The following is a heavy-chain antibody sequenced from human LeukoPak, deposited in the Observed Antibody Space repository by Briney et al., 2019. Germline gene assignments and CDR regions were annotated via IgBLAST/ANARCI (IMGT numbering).Heavy chain of an antibody. D-gene: IGHD6-19*01. Sequence: GASVQVSCKAPGGTFSSYDISWVRQAPGRGLEWMGGIIPIFGTANYAQKFQGRVTITADESTSTAYMELSSLRSEDTAVYYCARASCSGWYNDLNYWGQGTLVTVSS. V-gene: IGHV1-69*13. J-gene: IGHJ4*02. CDR2: IIPIFGTA. CDR1: GGTFSSYD. CDR3: ARASCSGWYNDLNY.